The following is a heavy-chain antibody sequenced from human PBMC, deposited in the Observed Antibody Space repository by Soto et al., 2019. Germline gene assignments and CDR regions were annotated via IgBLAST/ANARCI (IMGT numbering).Heavy chain of an antibody. CDR3: ARGVSAGVDY. CDR1: GYSFTSLD. V-gene: IGHV1-8*01. J-gene: IGHJ4*02. CDR2: MEPSTGRT. Sequence: ASVKVSCKASGYSFTSLDVNWVRQTAGQGLEWMGWMEPSTGRTGYAQKFQGRVTMTRDTSINTAYMELTTLTSDDTAFYYCARGVSAGVDYWGQGTLVTVSS. D-gene: IGHD1-26*01.